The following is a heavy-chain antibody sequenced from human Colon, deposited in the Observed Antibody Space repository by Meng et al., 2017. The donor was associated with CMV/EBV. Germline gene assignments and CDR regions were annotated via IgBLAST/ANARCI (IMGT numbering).Heavy chain of an antibody. Sequence: CKASGYNFSGYFLHWVRQALGQGLEWMGSINADSGAPKYAQAFEGRVTMTRDTSTSIVYMELSGLRSDDTAVYYCARPTHYDSSGWLYWGQGTLVTVSS. J-gene: IGHJ4*02. CDR3: ARPTHYDSSGWLY. CDR1: GYNFSGYF. CDR2: INADSGAP. D-gene: IGHD3-22*01. V-gene: IGHV1-2*02.